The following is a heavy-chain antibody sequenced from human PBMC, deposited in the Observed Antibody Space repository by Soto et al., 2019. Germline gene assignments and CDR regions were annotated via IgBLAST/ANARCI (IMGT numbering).Heavy chain of an antibody. CDR3: AKLSCTSSTCYFPGWFDP. CDR2: VYYSGSS. Sequence: PSETLSLTCTVSGDSTSVGASFWSWIRQPPGKGLEWIANVYYSGSSYYNPSLKSRLTISVDTTKNQFSLQLKSMTAADTAVYYCAKLSCTSSTCYFPGWFDPWGQGTLVTVS. V-gene: IGHV4-31*03. D-gene: IGHD2-2*01. CDR1: GDSTSVGASF. J-gene: IGHJ5*02.